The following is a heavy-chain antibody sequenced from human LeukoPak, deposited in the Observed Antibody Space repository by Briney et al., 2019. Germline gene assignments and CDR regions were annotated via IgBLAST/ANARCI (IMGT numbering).Heavy chain of an antibody. D-gene: IGHD1-26*01. CDR2: TRTKANSYTT. V-gene: IGHV3-72*01. J-gene: IGHJ3*02. Sequence: GGSLRLSCAASGFTFSDHYMDWVRQAPGKGLEWVGRTRTKANSYTTQYAASVKGRFSISRDDSKNSLYLKMNSLKTEDTAVYYCARVGRYFDAFDIWGQGTMVTVPS. CDR3: ARVGRYFDAFDI. CDR1: GFTFSDHY.